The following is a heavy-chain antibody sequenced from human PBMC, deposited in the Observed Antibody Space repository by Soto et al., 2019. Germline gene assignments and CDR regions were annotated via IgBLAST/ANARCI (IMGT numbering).Heavy chain of an antibody. CDR2: VTRSGSTI. V-gene: IGHV3-23*01. J-gene: IGHJ4*02. Sequence: PGGSMRLSCAASGFTFSNYAMGWVRQAPEKGLEWVSSVTRSGSTIHYADSVKGRFTISRDYSTDTLSLQMNSLRAEDTAVYYCAREVTYYYDSSGYYYFDYWGQGTLVTVSS. CDR1: GFTFSNYA. D-gene: IGHD3-22*01. CDR3: AREVTYYYDSSGYYYFDY.